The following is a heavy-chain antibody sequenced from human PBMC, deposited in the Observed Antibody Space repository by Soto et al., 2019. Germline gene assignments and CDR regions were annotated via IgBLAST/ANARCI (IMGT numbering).Heavy chain of an antibody. V-gene: IGHV4-61*01. Sequence: PSETLSLTCTVSGGSVSGGSYYWSWIRQPPGKGLEWIGYIYYSGSTNYNPSLKSRVTISVDTSKNQFSLKLSSVTAADTAVYYCARVDYDFWSGYPPDGMDVWGQGTTVTVSS. CDR2: IYYSGST. D-gene: IGHD3-3*01. CDR1: GGSVSGGSYY. CDR3: ARVDYDFWSGYPPDGMDV. J-gene: IGHJ6*02.